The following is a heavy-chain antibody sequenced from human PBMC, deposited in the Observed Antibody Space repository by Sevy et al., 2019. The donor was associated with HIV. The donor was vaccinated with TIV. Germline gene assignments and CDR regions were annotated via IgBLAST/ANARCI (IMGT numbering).Heavy chain of an antibody. CDR1: GFNFSPYA. D-gene: IGHD3-22*01. V-gene: IGHV3-30*18. Sequence: GGSLRLSCAASGFNFSPYALHWVRQVPGKGLEWVATISSDGSKRYYTDSVKGRFSISTDNSKNTLYLQMNNLTPEDTAVFYCAKEGYYYDSRSSDWFDPWGQGALVTVSS. CDR2: ISSDGSKR. CDR3: AKEGYYYDSRSSDWFDP. J-gene: IGHJ5*02.